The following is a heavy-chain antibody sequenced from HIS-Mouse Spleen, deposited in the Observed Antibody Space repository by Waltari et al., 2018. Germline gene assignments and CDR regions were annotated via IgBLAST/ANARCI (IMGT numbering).Heavy chain of an antibody. CDR1: GGSIRSSSYS. J-gene: IGHJ2*01. V-gene: IGHV4-39*07. CDR3: AREIPYSSSWYDWYFDL. Sequence: QLQLQESGPGLVKPSETLSPTCPVPGGSIRSSSYSWGWIRQPPGKGLEWIGSIYYSGSTYYNPSLKSRVTISVDTSKNQFSLKLSSVTAADTAVYYCAREIPYSSSWYDWYFDLWGRGTLVTVSS. CDR2: IYYSGST. D-gene: IGHD6-13*01.